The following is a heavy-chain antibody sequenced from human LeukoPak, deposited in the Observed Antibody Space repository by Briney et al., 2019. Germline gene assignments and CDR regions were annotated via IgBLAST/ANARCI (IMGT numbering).Heavy chain of an antibody. CDR3: ARALRGYCSGGSCSYYYGMDV. CDR1: GGSFSGYY. V-gene: IGHV4-34*01. D-gene: IGHD2-15*01. CDR2: INHSGST. J-gene: IGHJ6*02. Sequence: SETLSLTCAVYGGSFSGYYWSWIRHPPGKGLEWIGEINHSGSTNYNPSLKSRVTISVDTSKNQFSLKLSSVTAADTAVYYCARALRGYCSGGSCSYYYGMDVWGQGTTVTVSS.